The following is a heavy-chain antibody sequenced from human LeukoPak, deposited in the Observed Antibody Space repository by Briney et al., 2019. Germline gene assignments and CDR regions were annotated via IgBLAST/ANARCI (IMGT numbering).Heavy chain of an antibody. CDR3: ARQHGGTAAFDM. D-gene: IGHD1-14*01. J-gene: IGHJ3*02. Sequence: SETLSLTCSVSGGAINSYYWSWIRHLPGTQLEWIAYTHNNGDSNYNPSLKSRVTIILDTSKNLFSLRLSSVTAADTAMYYCARQHGGTAAFDMWGQGTMVTVSS. V-gene: IGHV4-59*08. CDR2: THNNGDS. CDR1: GGAINSYY.